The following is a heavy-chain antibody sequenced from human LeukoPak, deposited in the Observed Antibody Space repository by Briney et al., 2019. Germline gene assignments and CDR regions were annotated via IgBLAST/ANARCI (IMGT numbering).Heavy chain of an antibody. CDR3: ASPYSSGWYWYY. V-gene: IGHV3-30*03. Sequence: GRSLRLSCAASGFTFSSYGMHWVRQAPGKGLEWVAVISYDGSNKYYADSVKGRFTISRDNSKNTLYLQMNSLRAEDTAVYYCASPYSSGWYWYYWGQGTLVTVSS. J-gene: IGHJ4*02. CDR1: GFTFSSYG. CDR2: ISYDGSNK. D-gene: IGHD6-19*01.